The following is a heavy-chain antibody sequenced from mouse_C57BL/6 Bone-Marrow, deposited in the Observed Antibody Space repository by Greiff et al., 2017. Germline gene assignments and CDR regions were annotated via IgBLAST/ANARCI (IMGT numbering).Heavy chain of an antibody. J-gene: IGHJ4*01. CDR1: GYTFTSYW. CDR2: IDPSDSYT. CDR3: AKDSSGYGAMDY. Sequence: QVQLQQPGAELVRPGTSVKLPCKASGYTFTSYWMHWVKQRPGQGLEWIGVIDPSDSYTNYNQKFKGKATLTVDTSSSTAYMQLSSLTSEDSAVYYCAKDSSGYGAMDYWGQGTSVTVSS. V-gene: IGHV1-59*01. D-gene: IGHD3-2*02.